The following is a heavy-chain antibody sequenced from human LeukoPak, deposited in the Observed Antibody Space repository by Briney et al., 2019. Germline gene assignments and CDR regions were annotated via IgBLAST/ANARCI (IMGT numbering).Heavy chain of an antibody. V-gene: IGHV4-31*03. D-gene: IGHD3-16*01. J-gene: IGHJ4*02. CDR2: IYYSGST. CDR3: ARAGEAAYYFDY. Sequence: SQTLSLTCTVSGGSISGGGYYWSWIRQHPGKGLEWIGYIYYSGSTYYNPSLKSRVTISVDTSKNQFSLKLSSVTAADTAVYYCARAGEAAYYFDYWGQGTLVTVSS. CDR1: GGSISGGGYY.